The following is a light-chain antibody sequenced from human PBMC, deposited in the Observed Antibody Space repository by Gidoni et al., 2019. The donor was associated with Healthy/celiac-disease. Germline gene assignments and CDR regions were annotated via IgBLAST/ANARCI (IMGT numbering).Light chain of an antibody. Sequence: QSALTQPASVSGSPGQSITISCTGTSSDVGGYNSVSWYQQHPGKAPKLMIHDVSNRPSGVSNRFSGSKSGNTASLTISGLQAEDEADYYCSSYTSSSTLVFGTGTKVTVL. CDR1: SSDVGGYNS. CDR3: SSYTSSSTLV. CDR2: DVS. V-gene: IGLV2-14*03. J-gene: IGLJ1*01.